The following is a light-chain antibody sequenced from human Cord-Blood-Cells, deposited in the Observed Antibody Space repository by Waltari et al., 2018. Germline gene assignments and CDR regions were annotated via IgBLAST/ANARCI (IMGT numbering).Light chain of an antibody. CDR1: SSDVGSYTL. CDR2: EGS. CDR3: CSYAGSSTSV. V-gene: IGLV2-23*01. Sequence: QSALTQPASVSGSPGQSITISCTGTSSDVGSYTLVSWYQQHPGKAPKLMIYEGSKRPSGVSHRFPGSKSGNTASLTISGLQAEDDADYYCCSYAGSSTSVFGGGTKLAVL. J-gene: IGLJ3*02.